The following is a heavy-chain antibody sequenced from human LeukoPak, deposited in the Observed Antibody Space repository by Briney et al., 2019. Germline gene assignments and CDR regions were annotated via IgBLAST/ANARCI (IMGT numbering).Heavy chain of an antibody. CDR2: INPDSGGT. V-gene: IGHV1-2*02. J-gene: IGHJ6*02. CDR3: ARDTVVMSTPYYYYYGMDV. Sequence: ASVKVSCKASGYTFTGYYIHWVRQAPGQGLEWMGWINPDSGGTNSAQNFQGRVTMTRDTSTSTAYMELNRLRSDDTAVYYCARDTVVMSTPYYYYYGMDVWGQGTTVTVSS. D-gene: IGHD4-23*01. CDR1: GYTFTGYY.